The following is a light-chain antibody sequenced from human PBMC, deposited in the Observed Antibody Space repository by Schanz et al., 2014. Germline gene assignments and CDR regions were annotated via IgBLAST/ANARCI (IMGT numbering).Light chain of an antibody. CDR3: SSFTSSSSCL. Sequence: QSALTQPASVSGSPGQSITISCTGTSSDVGSYNLVSWYQQHPGKAPKLIIYDVSKWPSGVSNRFSGSKSGTTASLTISDLQAEDEADYYCSSFTSSSSCLFGGGTKLTVL. V-gene: IGLV2-14*02. CDR1: SSDVGSYNL. J-gene: IGLJ2*01. CDR2: DVS.